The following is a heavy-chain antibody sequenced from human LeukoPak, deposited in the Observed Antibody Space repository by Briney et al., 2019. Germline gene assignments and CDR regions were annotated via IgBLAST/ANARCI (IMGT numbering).Heavy chain of an antibody. V-gene: IGHV4-30-4*01. J-gene: IGHJ5*02. CDR3: ARGENCSGGSCYFVTRYNNWFDP. D-gene: IGHD2-15*01. CDR2: IYYSGST. Sequence: SETLSLTCTVSGGSISSGDYYWSWIRQPPGKGLEWIGYIYYSGSTYYNPSLKSRVTISVDTSKNQFSLKLGSVTAADTAVYYCARGENCSGGSCYFVTRYNNWFDPWGQGTLVTVSS. CDR1: GGSISSGDYY.